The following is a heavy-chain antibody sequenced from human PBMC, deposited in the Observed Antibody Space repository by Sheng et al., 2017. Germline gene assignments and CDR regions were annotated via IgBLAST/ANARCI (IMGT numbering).Heavy chain of an antibody. V-gene: IGHV4-38-2*02. CDR2: IYHSGST. CDR1: GYSISSGYY. CDR3: ARGYCSSTSCYTYYFDY. Sequence: QVQLQESGPGLVKPSETLSLTCTVSGYSISSGYYWGWIRQPPGKGLEWIGSIYHSGSTYYNPSLKSRVTISVDTSKNQFSLKLSSVTAADTAVYYCARGYCSSTSCYTYYFDYWGQGTLVTVSS. J-gene: IGHJ4*02. D-gene: IGHD2-2*02.